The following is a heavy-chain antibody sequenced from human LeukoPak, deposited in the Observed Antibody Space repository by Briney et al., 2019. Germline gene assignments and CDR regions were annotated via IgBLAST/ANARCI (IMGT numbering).Heavy chain of an antibody. CDR3: ARRDSSGWYSTTFYYFDY. Sequence: PGGSLRLSCAASGFTFSSYAMSWVRQMPGKGLEWMGIIYPGDSDTRYSPSFQGQVTISADKSISTAYLQWSSLKASDTAMYYCARRDSSGWYSTTFYYFDYWGQGTLVTVSS. V-gene: IGHV5-51*01. CDR1: GFTFSSYA. J-gene: IGHJ4*02. D-gene: IGHD6-19*01. CDR2: IYPGDSDT.